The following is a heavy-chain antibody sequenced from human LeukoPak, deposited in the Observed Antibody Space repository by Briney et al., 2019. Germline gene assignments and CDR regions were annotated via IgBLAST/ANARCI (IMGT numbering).Heavy chain of an antibody. Sequence: SETLSLTCAVYGGSFSGYYWGWIRQPPGKGLEWIGEINHSGSTNYNPSLKSRVTISVDTSKNQFSLKLSSVTAADTAVYYCARTRPPAGDFGYWGQGTLVTVSS. CDR2: INHSGST. CDR3: ARTRPPAGDFGY. D-gene: IGHD2-2*01. J-gene: IGHJ4*02. V-gene: IGHV4-34*01. CDR1: GGSFSGYY.